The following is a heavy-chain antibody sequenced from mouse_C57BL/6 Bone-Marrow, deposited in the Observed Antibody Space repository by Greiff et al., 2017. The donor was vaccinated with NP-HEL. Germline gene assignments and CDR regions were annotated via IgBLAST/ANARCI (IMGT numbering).Heavy chain of an antibody. CDR3: ARGGFDY. Sequence: QVQLQQPGAELVKPGASVKLSCKASGYTFTSYGRTWVKRRPGQGLEWIGMIHPNSGSTNYNEKFKSKATLTVDKSSSTAYMQLSSLTSEDSAVYYCARGGFDYWGQGTTLTVSS. J-gene: IGHJ2*01. CDR2: IHPNSGST. V-gene: IGHV1-64*01. CDR1: GYTFTSYG.